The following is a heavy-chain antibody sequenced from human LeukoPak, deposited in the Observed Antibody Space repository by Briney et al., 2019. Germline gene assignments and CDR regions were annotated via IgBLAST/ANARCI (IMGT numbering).Heavy chain of an antibody. V-gene: IGHV1-2*02. J-gene: IGHJ4*02. CDR2: INPNSGGT. CDR3: ATHRTYGDYRSGRLLDY. CDR1: GYTFTGYY. D-gene: IGHD4-17*01. Sequence: WASVKVSCKASGYTFTGYYMHWVRQAPGQGLEWMGWINPNSGGTNYAQKFQGRVTMTRDTSISTAYMELSRLRSDDTAVYYCATHRTYGDYRSGRLLDYWGQGTLVTVSS.